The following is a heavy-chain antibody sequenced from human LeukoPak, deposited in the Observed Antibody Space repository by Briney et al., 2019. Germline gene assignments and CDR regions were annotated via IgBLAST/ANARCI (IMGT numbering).Heavy chain of an antibody. V-gene: IGHV1-69*06. Sequence: ASVKVSCKASGGTFSSYAISWVRQAPGQGLEWMGGIIPIFGTANYAQKFQGRVTITADKSTSTAYMELSSLRSEDTAVYYYVRYSYGNDYFDYWGQGTLVTVSS. J-gene: IGHJ4*02. CDR2: IIPIFGTA. D-gene: IGHD5-18*01. CDR1: GGTFSSYA. CDR3: VRYSYGNDYFDY.